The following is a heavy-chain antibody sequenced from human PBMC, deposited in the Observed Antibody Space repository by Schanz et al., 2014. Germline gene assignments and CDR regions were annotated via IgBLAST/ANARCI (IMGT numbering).Heavy chain of an antibody. CDR1: GYTFSDSY. CDR2: INPDSGDT. Sequence: QVQLVQSGAEVKKPGASVKVSCKASGYTFSDSYVHWVRQAPGQGLEWMGWINPDSGDTNFAQKFQGWVTMTRDKSITTAYMELSRLKFDDTGVYYCARLSVAGRPHVNYWYFDLWGRGTLVTVAS. CDR3: ARLSVAGRPHVNYWYFDL. D-gene: IGHD6-19*01. V-gene: IGHV1-2*04. J-gene: IGHJ2*01.